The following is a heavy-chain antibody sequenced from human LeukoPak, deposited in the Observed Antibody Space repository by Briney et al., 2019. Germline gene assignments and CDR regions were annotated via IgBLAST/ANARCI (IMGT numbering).Heavy chain of an antibody. V-gene: IGHV4-59*01. CDR3: ARDLSAPYCGGDCYSAGGFDY. Sequence: SETLSLTCTVSGGSISSYYWSWIRQPPGKGLEWIGYNYYSGSTDYNPSLKSRVTISVDTSKNQFSLKLSSVTAADTAVYYCARDLSAPYCGGDCYSAGGFDYWGQGTLVTVSS. D-gene: IGHD2-21*02. CDR2: NYYSGST. J-gene: IGHJ4*02. CDR1: GGSISSYY.